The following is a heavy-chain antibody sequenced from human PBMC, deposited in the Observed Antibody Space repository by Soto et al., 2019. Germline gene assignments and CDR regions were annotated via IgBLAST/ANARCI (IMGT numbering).Heavy chain of an antibody. CDR1: GYTFTGYN. V-gene: IGHV1-2*04. CDR2: MNPNSGGA. CDR3: ARGPAGDDDCCCHHHDY. J-gene: IGHJ4*02. Sequence: GASVKVSCKAAGYTFTGYNMHWVLQAPGEGLAWMGWMNPNSGGANYPQKPQGWVTLTRDTSLSTASGDLSSLRAEETAVYYCARGPAGDDDCCCHHHDYWAQ. D-gene: IGHD2-21*01.